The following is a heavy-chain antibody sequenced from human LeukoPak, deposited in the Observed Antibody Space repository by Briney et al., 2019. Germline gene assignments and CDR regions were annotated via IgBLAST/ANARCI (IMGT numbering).Heavy chain of an antibody. D-gene: IGHD5-12*01. J-gene: IGHJ6*03. CDR2: INPNSGGT. CDR1: GYTFTGYY. CDR3: AREVGGYDSGYYYYYMDV. V-gene: IGHV1-2*02. Sequence: ASVKVSCKASGYTFTGYYMHWVRQAPGQGLEWMGWINPNSGGTNYAQKFQGRVTITADKSTSTAYMELSSLRSEDTAVYYCAREVGGYDSGYYYYYMDVWGKGTTVTISS.